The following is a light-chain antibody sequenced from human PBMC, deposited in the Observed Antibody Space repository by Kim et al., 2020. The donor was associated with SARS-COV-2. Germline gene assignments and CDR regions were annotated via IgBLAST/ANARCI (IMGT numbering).Light chain of an antibody. CDR2: GAS. CDR3: QQYYNWRSIT. J-gene: IGKJ5*01. Sequence: SPGQRATLSCRASQSVSSNLAWYQQTPGQPPRLLIYGASTRAPGIPARFSGSGSGTEFTLTISRLQSEDFAVYYCQQYYNWRSITFGQGTRLEIK. CDR1: QSVSSN. V-gene: IGKV3D-15*01.